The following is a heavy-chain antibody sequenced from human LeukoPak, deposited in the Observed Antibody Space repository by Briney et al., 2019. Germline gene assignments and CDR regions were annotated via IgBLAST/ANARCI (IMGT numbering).Heavy chain of an antibody. Sequence: GGSLRLSCAASGFTVSSNYMSWVRQAPGKGLEWVSVIYSGGSTYYADSVKGRFTISRDNSKNTLYLQMNSLRAEDTAVYYCARDLPTIYGFQDYYGMDVWGQGTTVTVSS. CDR3: ARDLPTIYGFQDYYGMDV. CDR2: IYSGGST. J-gene: IGHJ6*02. V-gene: IGHV3-53*01. CDR1: GFTVSSNY. D-gene: IGHD3-3*01.